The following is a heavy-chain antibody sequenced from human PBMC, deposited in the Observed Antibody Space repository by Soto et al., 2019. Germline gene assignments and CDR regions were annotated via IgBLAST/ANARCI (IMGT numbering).Heavy chain of an antibody. D-gene: IGHD6-13*01. CDR1: GGSFSGYY. J-gene: IGHJ6*02. Sequence: SETLSLTCAVYGGSFSGYYWSWIRQPPGKGLEWIGEINHSGSTNYNPSLKSRVTISVDTSKNQSSLKLSSVTAADTAVYYCARGAAAARPAYYYYGMDVWGQGTTVTVSS. CDR3: ARGAAAARPAYYYYGMDV. CDR2: INHSGST. V-gene: IGHV4-34*01.